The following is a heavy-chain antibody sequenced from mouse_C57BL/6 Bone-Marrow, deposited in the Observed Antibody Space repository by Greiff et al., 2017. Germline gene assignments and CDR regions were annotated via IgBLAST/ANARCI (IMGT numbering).Heavy chain of an antibody. Sequence: QVQLQQSGAELVRPGASVTLSCTASGYTFTDYEMHWVKQTPVHGLEWIGAIDPETGGTAYNQKFKGKAILPAEQSSSTAYMELRSLTSEDSAVYYSTRRGNGYDEAWFAYWGQGTLVTVSA. V-gene: IGHV1-15*01. D-gene: IGHD2-2*01. CDR1: GYTFTDYE. J-gene: IGHJ3*01. CDR2: IDPETGGT. CDR3: TRRGNGYDEAWFAY.